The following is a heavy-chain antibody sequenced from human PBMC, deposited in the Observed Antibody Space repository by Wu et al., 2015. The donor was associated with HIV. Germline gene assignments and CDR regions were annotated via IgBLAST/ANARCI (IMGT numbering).Heavy chain of an antibody. D-gene: IGHD1/OR15-1a*01. V-gene: IGHV1-2*02. Sequence: QVQLMQSGAEVKKPGASVRVSCKASGYTFSDYYIHWVRQAPGQGLEWMGWLNPNSGGTNSAQRFQGRVRMTKDTSTNTVYLDLSSLKSDDTAVYYCVTLRQQVIRSPLDNWGQGPWSPSPQ. CDR1: GYTFSDYY. CDR2: LNPNSGGT. J-gene: IGHJ4*02. CDR3: VTLRQQVIRSPLDN.